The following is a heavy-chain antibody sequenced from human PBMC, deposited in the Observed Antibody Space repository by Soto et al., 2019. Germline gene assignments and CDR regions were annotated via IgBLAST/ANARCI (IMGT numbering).Heavy chain of an antibody. CDR3: ARGRRIAARPHYYYGIDV. V-gene: IGHV4-34*01. CDR2: INHSGST. D-gene: IGHD6-6*01. J-gene: IGHJ6*02. Sequence: SETLSLTCAVYGGSFSGYYWSWIRQPPGKGLEWIGEINHSGSTNYNPSLKSRVTISVDTSKNQFSLKLSSVTAAHTAVYYCARGRRIAARPHYYYGIDVWGQGTTVTVSS. CDR1: GGSFSGYY.